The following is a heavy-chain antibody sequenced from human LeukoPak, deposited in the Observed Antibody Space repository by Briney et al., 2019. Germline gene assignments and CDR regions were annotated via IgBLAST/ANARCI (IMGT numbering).Heavy chain of an antibody. V-gene: IGHV4-39*07. Sequence: PSETLSLTCTVSGGSISSSSYYWGWIRQPPGKGLEWIGSIYYSGSTSDTPSPKSRVTISVDTSKNQFSLKLSSVTAADTAVYYCASIGGDRGYDFWSGYRGAYYFDYWGQGTLVTVSS. D-gene: IGHD3-3*01. CDR3: ASIGGDRGYDFWSGYRGAYYFDY. CDR2: IYYSGST. J-gene: IGHJ4*02. CDR1: GGSISSSSYY.